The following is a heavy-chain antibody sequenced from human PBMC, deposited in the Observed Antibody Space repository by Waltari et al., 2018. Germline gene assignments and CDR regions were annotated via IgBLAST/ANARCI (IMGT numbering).Heavy chain of an antibody. J-gene: IGHJ4*02. Sequence: QVQLQQWGAGLLKPSETLSLTCAVYGGSFSGYYWSWIRQPPGKGLEWMGEIKHSGSTNYNPSLKSRVTISVDTSKNQFSLKLSSVTAADTAVYYCARGDYDILTGYQYYFDYWGQGTLVTVSS. CDR1: GGSFSGYY. V-gene: IGHV4-34*01. CDR2: IKHSGST. CDR3: ARGDYDILTGYQYYFDY. D-gene: IGHD3-9*01.